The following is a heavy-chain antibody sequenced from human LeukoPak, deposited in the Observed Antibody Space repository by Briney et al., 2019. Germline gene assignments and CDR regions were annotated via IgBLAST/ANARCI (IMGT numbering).Heavy chain of an antibody. J-gene: IGHJ5*02. CDR1: GASISSGAYY. CDR3: VREDDYSSGNWFDP. D-gene: IGHD4-11*01. CDR2: IYYSGNT. V-gene: IGHV4-30-4*01. Sequence: PSQTLSLTCTVSGASISSGAYYWSWIRQPPGKGLEWIGYIYYSGNTYYNPSLKSRVTISADTSKNQFSLRLGSVTAADTAVYYCVREDDYSSGNWFDPWGQGTLVTVSS.